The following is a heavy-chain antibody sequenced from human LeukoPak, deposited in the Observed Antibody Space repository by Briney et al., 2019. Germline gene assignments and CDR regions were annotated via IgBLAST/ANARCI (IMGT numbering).Heavy chain of an antibody. J-gene: IGHJ6*03. D-gene: IGHD6-13*01. CDR2: ISAYNGNT. CDR3: ARDRLRPIAAAGRTPYYYMDV. Sequence: GASVKVSCKASGYTFTSYGISWVRQAPGQGLEWMGWISAYNGNTNYAQKFQGRVTITADESTSTAYMELSSLRSEDTAVYYCARDRLRPIAAAGRTPYYYMDVWGKGTTVTVSS. V-gene: IGHV1-18*01. CDR1: GYTFTSYG.